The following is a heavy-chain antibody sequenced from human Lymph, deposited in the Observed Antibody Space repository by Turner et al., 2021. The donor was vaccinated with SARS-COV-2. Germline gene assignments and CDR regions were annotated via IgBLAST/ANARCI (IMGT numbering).Heavy chain of an antibody. Sequence: QVQLQESGPRLVRPSETLSLTCTVSGGSISSYYWSWIRQPPGKGLEWIGYIYYSGSTNYNPSLKSRVTISVDTSKNQFSLKLTSVTAADTAVYYCARGFDYWGQGTLVTVSP. CDR2: IYYSGST. CDR3: ARGFDY. CDR1: GGSISSYY. J-gene: IGHJ4*02. V-gene: IGHV4-59*01.